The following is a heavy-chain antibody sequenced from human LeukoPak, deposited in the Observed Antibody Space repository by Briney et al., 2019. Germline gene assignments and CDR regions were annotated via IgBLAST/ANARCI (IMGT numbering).Heavy chain of an antibody. CDR3: ARTPPKGPYYYYMDV. J-gene: IGHJ6*03. CDR1: GGSISSYY. CDR2: IYTSGST. V-gene: IGHV4-4*07. Sequence: QESGPTLLKPSETLSLTCTVSGGSISSYYWSWIRQPAGKGLEWIGRIYTSGSTNYNPSLKSRVTMSVDTSKNQFSLKLSSVTAADTAVYYCARTPPKGPYYYYMDVWGKGTTVTVSS.